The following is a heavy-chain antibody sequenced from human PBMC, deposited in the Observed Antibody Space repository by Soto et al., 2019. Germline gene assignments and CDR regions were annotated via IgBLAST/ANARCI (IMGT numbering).Heavy chain of an antibody. D-gene: IGHD3-10*01. V-gene: IGHV3-30*18. CDR3: AKDRGSRPISPYYYYGMDV. CDR1: GFTFSSYG. J-gene: IGHJ6*02. Sequence: GGSLRLSCAASGFTFSSYGMHWVRQAPGKGLEWVAVISYDGSNKYYADSVKGRFTISRDNSKNTLYLQMNSLRAEDTAVYYCAKDRGSRPISPYYYYGMDVWGQGTTVTVS. CDR2: ISYDGSNK.